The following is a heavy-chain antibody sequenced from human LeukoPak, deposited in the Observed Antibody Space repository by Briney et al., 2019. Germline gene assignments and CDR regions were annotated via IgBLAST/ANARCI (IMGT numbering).Heavy chain of an antibody. J-gene: IGHJ5*02. D-gene: IGHD5-18*01. CDR3: AKASRWIQLWTNWFDP. V-gene: IGHV3-23*01. Sequence: GGSLRLSCAASGFTFSSYGMSWVRQAPGKGLEWVSAISGSGGSTYSADSVKGRFTISRDNSKNTLYLQMNSLRAEDTAVYYCAKASRWIQLWTNWFDPWGQGTLVTVSS. CDR2: ISGSGGST. CDR1: GFTFSSYG.